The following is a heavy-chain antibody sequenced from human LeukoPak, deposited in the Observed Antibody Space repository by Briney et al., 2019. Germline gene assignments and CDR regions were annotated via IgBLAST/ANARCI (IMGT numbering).Heavy chain of an antibody. D-gene: IGHD6-13*01. CDR3: TRRGTASAPDDY. V-gene: IGHV3-73*01. Sequence: PGGSLRLSCAAFGFTFSDSAMHWVRQASGKGLEWVGRIRSRVNSYATTYAASVKGRFTISRDDSKITAYLEMNSLKTEDTAVYFCTRRGTASAPDDYWGQGALVTVSS. CDR1: GFTFSDSA. CDR2: IRSRVNSYAT. J-gene: IGHJ4*02.